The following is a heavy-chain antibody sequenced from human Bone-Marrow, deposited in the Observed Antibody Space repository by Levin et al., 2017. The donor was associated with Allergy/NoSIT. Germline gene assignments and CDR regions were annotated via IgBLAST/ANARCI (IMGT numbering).Heavy chain of an antibody. Sequence: LSLTCATSGFHFRSFSLSWVRQPPGKGPQWVATVSYDGINRHYRDSVKGRFTISRDDSKNSLYLQMNSLRPEDSGVYYCARGSISGYNLPFDYWGRGTLVIVSS. CDR2: VSYDGINR. V-gene: IGHV3-30*03. CDR3: ARGSISGYNLPFDY. CDR1: GFHFRSFS. J-gene: IGHJ4*02. D-gene: IGHD1-1*01.